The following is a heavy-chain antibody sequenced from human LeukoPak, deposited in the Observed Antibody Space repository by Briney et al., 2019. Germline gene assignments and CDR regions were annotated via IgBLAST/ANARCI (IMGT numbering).Heavy chain of an antibody. V-gene: IGHV4-59*01. J-gene: IGHJ6*03. CDR3: ARSSDSLYYYYMDV. CDR1: GGSISSYY. Sequence: SETLSLTCTVSGGSISSYYWSWIRQPPGKGLEWIGYIYYSGSTNYNPSLKSRVTISVDTSKNQFSLKLSSVTAADTAVYYCARSSDSLYYYYMDVWGKGTTVTVSS. CDR2: IYYSGST. D-gene: IGHD4-11*01.